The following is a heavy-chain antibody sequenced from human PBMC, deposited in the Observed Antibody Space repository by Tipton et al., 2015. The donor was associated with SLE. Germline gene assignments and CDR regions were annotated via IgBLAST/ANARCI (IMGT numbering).Heavy chain of an antibody. CDR1: GFTFSAFW. CDR3: AKDGEVPYSGSYYVDY. J-gene: IGHJ4*02. D-gene: IGHD1-26*01. V-gene: IGHV3-23*01. CDR2: ITGSGGGT. Sequence: GSLRLSCAASGFTFSAFWMSWVRQAPGKGLEWVSIITGSGGGTNYADSVKGRFTISRDNSQNTLYLQMNILRAEDTAVYYCAKDGEVPYSGSYYVDYWGQGTLVTVSS.